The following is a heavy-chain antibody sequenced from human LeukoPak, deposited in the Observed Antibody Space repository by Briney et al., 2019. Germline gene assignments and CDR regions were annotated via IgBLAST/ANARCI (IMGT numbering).Heavy chain of an antibody. CDR2: IYTSGST. V-gene: IGHV4-39*07. CDR3: ARDNWNDASGYFDY. Sequence: SETLSLTCTVSGGSISSRSYYWGWIRQPPGKGLEWIGRIYTSGSTNYNPSLKSRVTMSVDTSKNQFSLKLSSVTAADTAVYYCARDNWNDASGYFDYWGQGTLVTVSS. CDR1: GGSISSRSYY. D-gene: IGHD1-20*01. J-gene: IGHJ4*02.